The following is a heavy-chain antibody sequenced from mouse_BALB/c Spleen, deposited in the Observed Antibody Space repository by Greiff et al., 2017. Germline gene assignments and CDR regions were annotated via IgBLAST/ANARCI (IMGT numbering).Heavy chain of an antibody. J-gene: IGHJ2*01. V-gene: IGHV3-2*02. CDR3: ARRATVVAYYFDY. D-gene: IGHD1-1*01. CDR2: ISYSGST. Sequence: EVQLRQSGPGLVKPSQSLSLTCTVTGYSITSDYAWNWIRQFPGNKLEWMGYISYSGSTSYNPSLKSRISITRDTSKNQFFLQLNSVTTEDTATYYCARRATVVAYYFDYWGQGTTLTVSS. CDR1: GYSITSDYA.